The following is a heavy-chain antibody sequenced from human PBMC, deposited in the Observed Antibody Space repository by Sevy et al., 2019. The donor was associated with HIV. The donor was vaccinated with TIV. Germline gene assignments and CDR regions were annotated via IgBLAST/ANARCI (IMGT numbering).Heavy chain of an antibody. CDR2: FCMGGDRI. Sequence: GGSLRLSCTTSGFRFSIYAMTWVRQAPGKGLEWVSSFCMGGDRIYYADSVRGRFTISRDNSKSSVYLQMNNMRVEDTAVYYCAREGCTKPHDYWGQGTLVTVSS. CDR1: GFRFSIYA. J-gene: IGHJ4*02. V-gene: IGHV3-23*01. D-gene: IGHD2-8*01. CDR3: AREGCTKPHDY.